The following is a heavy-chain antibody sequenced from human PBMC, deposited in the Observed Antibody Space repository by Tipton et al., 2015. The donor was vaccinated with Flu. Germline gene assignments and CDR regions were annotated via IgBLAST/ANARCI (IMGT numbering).Heavy chain of an antibody. V-gene: IGHV3-33*02. CDR2: IGFDGNKK. Sequence: SLRLSCAASGFAFNHHAIHWVRQVPGKGLEWVAVIGFDGNKKCYADSVRGRFTISRDNAANTLILQMFSLRVGDSATYYCARGAGGYSYGWGQGTLVTVSS. CDR3: ARGAGGYSYG. J-gene: IGHJ4*02. CDR1: GFAFNHHA. D-gene: IGHD5-18*01.